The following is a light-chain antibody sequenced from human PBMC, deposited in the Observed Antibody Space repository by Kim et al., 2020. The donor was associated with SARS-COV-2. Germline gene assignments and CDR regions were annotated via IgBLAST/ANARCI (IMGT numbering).Light chain of an antibody. V-gene: IGKV3-20*01. CDR3: QQYDSSPLT. Sequence: EIVLTQSPGTLSLSPGERGTLSCRASQSVSSSYLAWYQQKPGQAPRLLIYGASSRATGIPDRFSCSGSGTDFTLAISRLEPEDFAVYYCQQYDSSPLTFGGGTKVDIK. CDR1: QSVSSSY. J-gene: IGKJ4*01. CDR2: GAS.